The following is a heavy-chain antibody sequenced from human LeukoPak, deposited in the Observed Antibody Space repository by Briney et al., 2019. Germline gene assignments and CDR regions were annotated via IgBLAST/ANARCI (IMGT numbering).Heavy chain of an antibody. CDR3: AKSDTYYDFWSGFVDYYYMDV. J-gene: IGHJ6*03. CDR2: ISGSGGST. D-gene: IGHD3-3*01. Sequence: PGGSLRLSCAASGFTFSSYAMSWVRQAPGKGLEWVSAISGSGGSTYYADSVKGRFTISRDNSKNTLYLQMNSLRAEDTAVYYCAKSDTYYDFWSGFVDYYYMDVWGKGTTVTVSS. CDR1: GFTFSSYA. V-gene: IGHV3-23*01.